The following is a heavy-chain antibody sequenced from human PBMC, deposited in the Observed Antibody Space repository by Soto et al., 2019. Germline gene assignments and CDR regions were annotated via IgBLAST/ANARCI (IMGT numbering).Heavy chain of an antibody. CDR3: ARRYGDAFDI. D-gene: IGHD4-17*01. CDR1: GGSVSIGSYY. J-gene: IGHJ3*02. CDR2: IHHSGRT. Sequence: PSETLSLTCTVSGGSVSIGSYYWNWIRQTPGKGLEWIGSIHHSGRTNYNPSLRSRVTISVDTSKNQFSLKLGSVAAADTAVYYCARRYGDAFDIWDQGTMVTVSS. V-gene: IGHV4-61*01.